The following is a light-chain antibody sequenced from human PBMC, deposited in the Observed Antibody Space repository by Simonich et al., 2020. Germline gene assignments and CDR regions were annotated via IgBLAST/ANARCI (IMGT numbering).Light chain of an antibody. V-gene: IGKV1-39*01. CDR3: QQYDNLPPLFT. J-gene: IGKJ3*01. CDR1: QSISSY. Sequence: DIQMTQSPSSLSASVGDRVTITCRASQSISSYLNWYQQKPGKAPKLLIYAASRLQSWVPSRFSGSGSGTDFTLTISSLQPEDIATYYCQQYDNLPPLFTFGPGTKVDIK. CDR2: AAS.